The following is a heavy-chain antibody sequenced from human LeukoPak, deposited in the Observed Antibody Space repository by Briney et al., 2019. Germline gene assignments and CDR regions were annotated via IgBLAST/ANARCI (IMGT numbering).Heavy chain of an antibody. J-gene: IGHJ4*02. CDR2: MSGSGGST. Sequence: QPGGSLRLSCAASGFTFSNYAMSWVRQAPGKGLGWVSSMSGSGGSTHYADSVKGRFTISRDNSKNTLYLQMNNLRAEDTALYYCAKNQGQWLVPVDYWGQGTLVTVSS. D-gene: IGHD6-19*01. V-gene: IGHV3-23*01. CDR3: AKNQGQWLVPVDY. CDR1: GFTFSNYA.